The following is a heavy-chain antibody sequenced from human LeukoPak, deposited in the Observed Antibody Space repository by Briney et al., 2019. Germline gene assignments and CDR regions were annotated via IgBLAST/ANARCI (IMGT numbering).Heavy chain of an antibody. D-gene: IGHD4-17*01. J-gene: IGHJ3*02. CDR1: GFTFSDYY. Sequence: GGSLRLSCAASGFTFSDYYMHWIRQAPGKGLEWVSYLSHTSSYTNYADSVKGRFTISRDNAKNSLYLQMNSLRAEDTALYYCARDRTDYGAFDIWGQGTMVTVSS. CDR3: ARDRTDYGAFDI. V-gene: IGHV3-11*06. CDR2: LSHTSSYT.